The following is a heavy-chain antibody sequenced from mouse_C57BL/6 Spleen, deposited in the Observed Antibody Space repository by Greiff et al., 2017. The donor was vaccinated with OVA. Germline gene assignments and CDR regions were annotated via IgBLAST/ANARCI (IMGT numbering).Heavy chain of an antibody. CDR2: IRSKSNNYAT. J-gene: IGHJ4*01. Sequence: DVQLVASCGGLVQPKGSLKLSCAASGFSFNTYAMNWVRQAPGKGLELVARIRSKSNNYATYYADSVKDRFTISRDDSESMLYLQMNNLKTEDTAMYYCVKTAQATFAMDYWGQGTSVTVSS. V-gene: IGHV10-1*01. CDR1: GFSFNTYA. D-gene: IGHD3-2*02. CDR3: VKTAQATFAMDY.